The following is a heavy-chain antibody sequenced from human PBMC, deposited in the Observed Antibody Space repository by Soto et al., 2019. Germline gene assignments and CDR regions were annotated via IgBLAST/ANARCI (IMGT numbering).Heavy chain of an antibody. D-gene: IGHD6-13*01. Sequence: QVQLVQSGAEVKKPGASVKVSCKVSGYSLTELSIHWVRQAPGKGLEWMGGFDPEDDETIYAQRFQGRVTMTEDTSTATAYMEVSSLRSEDTAMYYCATYHPAAAAPWGYYDYGMDVWGQGTTVTVSS. CDR3: ATYHPAAAAPWGYYDYGMDV. J-gene: IGHJ6*02. V-gene: IGHV1-24*01. CDR2: FDPEDDET. CDR1: GYSLTELS.